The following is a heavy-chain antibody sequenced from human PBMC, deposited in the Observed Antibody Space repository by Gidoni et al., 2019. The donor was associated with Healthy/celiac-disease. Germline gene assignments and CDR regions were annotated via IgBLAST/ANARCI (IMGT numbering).Heavy chain of an antibody. Sequence: EVQLVETGGGSIQPGGAMRPACAASGFTDRRNYMSCVRQAHGKGLEWVSVIYSGGSTSSADSVTGRFTISIDNSKNTLFLQMNSLRAEDTAVYYCASSGYCGGDCYHHLGYWGQGTLVTVSS. J-gene: IGHJ4*02. V-gene: IGHV3-53*02. CDR2: IYSGGST. D-gene: IGHD2-21*02. CDR1: GFTDRRNY. CDR3: ASSGYCGGDCYHHLGY.